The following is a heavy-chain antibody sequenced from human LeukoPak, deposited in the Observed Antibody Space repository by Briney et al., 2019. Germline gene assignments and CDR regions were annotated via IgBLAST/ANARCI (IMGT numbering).Heavy chain of an antibody. CDR2: THDSGNS. CDR1: GGSITNNY. Sequence: SETLSLTCTVSGGSITNNYWAWIRQPPGKGLEWIGYTHDSGNSNYNPSLRSRVTISIDTSKNQFSLKLTSVTAADTAVYYCARGPGGYFFDYWGQGTLVTVSS. V-gene: IGHV4-59*13. J-gene: IGHJ4*02. D-gene: IGHD3-10*01. CDR3: ARGPGGYFFDY.